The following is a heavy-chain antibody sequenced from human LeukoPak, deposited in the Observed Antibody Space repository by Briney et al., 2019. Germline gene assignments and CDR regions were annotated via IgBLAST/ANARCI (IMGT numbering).Heavy chain of an antibody. J-gene: IGHJ5*02. CDR3: ARGVDILTSFDP. D-gene: IGHD3-9*01. V-gene: IGHV1-8*01. CDR1: GYTFTSYD. CDR2: MNPNSGNT. Sequence: GASVKVSCKASGYTFTSYDINWVRQATGQGLEWMGWMNPNSGNTGYAQKFQGRVTMTRNTSISTAYMELSSLRSEDTAVYYCARGVDILTSFDPWGQGTLVTVSS.